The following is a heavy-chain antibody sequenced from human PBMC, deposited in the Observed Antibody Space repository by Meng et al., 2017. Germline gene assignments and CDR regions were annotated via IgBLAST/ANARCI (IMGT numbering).Heavy chain of an antibody. D-gene: IGHD3-9*01. Sequence: ASVKVSCKASGYTFTGYYMHWVRQAPGQGLEWMGRINPNSGGINYAQKFQGRVTMARDTSISTAYMELSRLRSEDTAVYYCARAYYDILTGSPYYYYYGMDVWGQGTTVTVSS. V-gene: IGHV1-2*06. CDR1: GYTFTGYY. CDR2: INPNSGGI. J-gene: IGHJ6*02. CDR3: ARAYYDILTGSPYYYYYGMDV.